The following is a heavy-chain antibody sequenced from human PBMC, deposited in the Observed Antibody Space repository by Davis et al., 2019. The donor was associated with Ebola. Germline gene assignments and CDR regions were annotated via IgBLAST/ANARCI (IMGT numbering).Heavy chain of an antibody. Sequence: GGSLRLSCAASGFTFSSYGMNWVRQAPGKGLEWVSYISSSGSTIYYADSVKGRFTISRDNAKNSLYLQMNSLRDEDTAVYYCARGRWLRSFYFDYWGQGTLVTVSS. CDR1: GFTFSSYG. V-gene: IGHV3-48*02. J-gene: IGHJ4*02. CDR2: ISSSGSTI. CDR3: ARGRWLRSFYFDY. D-gene: IGHD5-12*01.